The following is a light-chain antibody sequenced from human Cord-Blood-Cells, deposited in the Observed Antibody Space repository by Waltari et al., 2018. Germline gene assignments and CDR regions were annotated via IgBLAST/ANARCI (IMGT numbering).Light chain of an antibody. CDR3: CSYAGSYTLV. J-gene: IGLJ2*01. Sequence: QSALTQPRSVSGSPGQSVTISCTGTSSDVGGYNYVSWYQQHPGKAPKLMIYDVSTRPSRVPLRCSDSKSGNTASLTISGLQAEDEADYYCCSYAGSYTLVFGGGTKLTVL. V-gene: IGLV2-11*01. CDR1: SSDVGGYNY. CDR2: DVS.